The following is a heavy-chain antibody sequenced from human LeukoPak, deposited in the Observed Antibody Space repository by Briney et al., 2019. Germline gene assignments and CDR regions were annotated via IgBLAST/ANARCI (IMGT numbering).Heavy chain of an antibody. V-gene: IGHV1-8*03. J-gene: IGHJ4*02. CDR1: GYTFTNYY. CDR2: INPNTDDR. Sequence: ASVKVSCKASGYTFTNYYINWVRQATGQGLEWMGWINPNTDDRGYAQRFQGRVTITRDTSRTTAYMELRSLTSEDTAVYFCARTTSFTASGYDYWSQGTLVTVSS. D-gene: IGHD6-25*01. CDR3: ARTTSFTASGYDY.